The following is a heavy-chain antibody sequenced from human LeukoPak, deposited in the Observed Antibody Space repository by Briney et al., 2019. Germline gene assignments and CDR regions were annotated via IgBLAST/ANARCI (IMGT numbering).Heavy chain of an antibody. Sequence: GGSLRLSCAASGFTFSSYSMNWVRQAPGKGLEWVSYISPSRGSIYYADSVKGRFTISRDNAKNTLYLQMNSLRAEDTAVYYCARVRATFSPHFDNWGQGTLVTVSS. V-gene: IGHV3-48*04. CDR3: ARVRATFSPHFDN. CDR1: GFTFSSYS. CDR2: ISPSRGSI. D-gene: IGHD5-12*01. J-gene: IGHJ4*02.